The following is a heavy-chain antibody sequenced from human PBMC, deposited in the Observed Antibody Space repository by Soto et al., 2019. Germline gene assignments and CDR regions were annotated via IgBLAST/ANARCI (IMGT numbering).Heavy chain of an antibody. Sequence: SETLSLTCTVSGGSISSGDYYWSWIRQPPGKGLEWIGYIYYSGSTYYNPSLKSRVTISVDTSKNQFSLKLSSVTAADTAVYYCAKYYYDSSGYYYKDYWGQGTLVTVSS. CDR3: AKYYYDSSGYYYKDY. CDR2: IYYSGST. V-gene: IGHV4-30-4*01. J-gene: IGHJ4*02. CDR1: GGSISSGDYY. D-gene: IGHD3-22*01.